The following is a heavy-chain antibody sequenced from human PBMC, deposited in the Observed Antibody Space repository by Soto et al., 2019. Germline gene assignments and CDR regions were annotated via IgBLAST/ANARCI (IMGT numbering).Heavy chain of an antibody. V-gene: IGHV4-34*01. J-gene: IGHJ6*03. D-gene: IGHD2-2*01. CDR3: ARRPAVVVPAAKGDYYYYMDV. CDR1: GGSFSGYY. Sequence: SETLSLTCAVYGGSFSGYYWSWIRQPPGKGLEWIGEINHSGSTNYNPSLKSRVTISVDTSKNQFSLKLSSVTAADTAVYYCARRPAVVVPAAKGDYYYYMDVWGKGTTVTGSS. CDR2: INHSGST.